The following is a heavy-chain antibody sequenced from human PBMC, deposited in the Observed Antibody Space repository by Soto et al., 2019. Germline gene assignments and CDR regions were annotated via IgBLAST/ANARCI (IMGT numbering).Heavy chain of an antibody. Sequence: QVQLQESGPGLVKPSETLSLTCTVSGGSISSYYWSWIRQPPGKGLEWIGYIYYSGSTNYNPSLKSRVTISVDTSKNQFAMKLSSVTAAHTAVYYCARVRYCSGGSCYALFDYWGQGTLVTVSS. D-gene: IGHD2-15*01. CDR2: IYYSGST. CDR1: GGSISSYY. CDR3: ARVRYCSGGSCYALFDY. V-gene: IGHV4-59*01. J-gene: IGHJ4*02.